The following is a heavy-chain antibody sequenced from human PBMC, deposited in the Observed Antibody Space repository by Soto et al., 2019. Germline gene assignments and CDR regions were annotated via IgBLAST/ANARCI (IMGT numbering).Heavy chain of an antibody. Sequence: QVQLVESGGGVVQPGRSLRLSCAASGFTFSSYGMHWVRQAPGKGLEWVAVIWYDGSNKYYADSVKGRFTISRDNSKNTLYLKRNSLGAEDTVVYYCARDGGIRLSYSPCWFDPGGQGTLVTVSS. CDR3: ARDGGIRLSYSPCWFDP. J-gene: IGHJ5*02. D-gene: IGHD5-18*01. CDR2: IWYDGSNK. CDR1: GFTFSSYG. V-gene: IGHV3-33*01.